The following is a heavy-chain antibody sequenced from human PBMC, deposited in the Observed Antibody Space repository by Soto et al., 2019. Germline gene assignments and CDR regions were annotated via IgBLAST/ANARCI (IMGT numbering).Heavy chain of an antibody. D-gene: IGHD3-3*01. CDR3: TSCVGFGAGYNNY. CDR1: GFTFSSYA. J-gene: IGHJ4*02. CDR2: ITGSGGST. Sequence: EVQLLESGGGLVQPGGSLRLSCAASGFTFSSYAMSWVRQAPGKGLEWVSAITGSGGSTYYADSVRGRFTISRDNSKNTLYLQMNSLRAEDTAVYFCTSCVGFGAGYNNYWGQGTLVTVSS. V-gene: IGHV3-23*01.